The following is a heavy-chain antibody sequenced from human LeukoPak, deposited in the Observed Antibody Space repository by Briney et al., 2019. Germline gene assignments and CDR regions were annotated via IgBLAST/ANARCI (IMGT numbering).Heavy chain of an antibody. CDR2: IKQDGSEK. Sequence: GSLRLSCAASGFTFSSYWMSWVRQAPGKVLEWVANIKQDGSEKYYVDSVKGRFTISRDNAKNSLYLQMNSLRAEDTDVYYCARDSGIVVVVAAAVGFDPWGQGTLVTVSS. J-gene: IGHJ5*02. D-gene: IGHD2-15*01. CDR1: GFTFSSYW. CDR3: ARDSGIVVVVAAAVGFDP. V-gene: IGHV3-7*05.